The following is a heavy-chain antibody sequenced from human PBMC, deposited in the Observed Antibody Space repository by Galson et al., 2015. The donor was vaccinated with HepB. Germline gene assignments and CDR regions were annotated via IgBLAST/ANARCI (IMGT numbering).Heavy chain of an antibody. CDR1: GYTFTSYA. D-gene: IGHD4-17*01. CDR3: ARESDYGDDYYYGMDV. CDR2: INTNTGNP. Sequence: SVKVSCKASGYTFTSYAMNWVRQAPGQGLEWMGWINTNTGNPTYAQGFTGQFVFSLDTSVSTAYLQISSLKAEDTAVYYCARESDYGDDYYYGMDVWGQGTTVTVSS. V-gene: IGHV7-4-1*02. J-gene: IGHJ6*02.